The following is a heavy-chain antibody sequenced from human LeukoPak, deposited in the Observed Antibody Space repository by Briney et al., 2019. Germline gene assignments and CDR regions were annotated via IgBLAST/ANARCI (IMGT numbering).Heavy chain of an antibody. Sequence: SETLTLTCTVSGGSISSSSYYWGGIRQPPGKGVEWFGSIYYSGSTYYNPSLTSRATLSVDTSKNQFSLKLSSVTAADTAVYYCARRWNYYDSSGPVDAFDIWGQGTMVTVSS. J-gene: IGHJ3*02. D-gene: IGHD3-22*01. CDR2: IYYSGST. CDR1: GGSISSSSYY. V-gene: IGHV4-39*01. CDR3: ARRWNYYDSSGPVDAFDI.